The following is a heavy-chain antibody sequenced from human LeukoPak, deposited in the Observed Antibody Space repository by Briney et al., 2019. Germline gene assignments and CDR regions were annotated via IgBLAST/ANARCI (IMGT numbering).Heavy chain of an antibody. CDR3: ARARYSGSYRPLDY. V-gene: IGHV1-8*03. Sequence: ASVKASSKASGYTFTSYDINWVRQATGQGLQWMGWMNPNSGNTGYAQNFQGRVTITRNTSISTAYMELSSLRSEDTAVYYCARARYSGSYRPLDYWGQGTLVTVSS. D-gene: IGHD1-26*01. CDR1: GYTFTSYD. CDR2: MNPNSGNT. J-gene: IGHJ4*02.